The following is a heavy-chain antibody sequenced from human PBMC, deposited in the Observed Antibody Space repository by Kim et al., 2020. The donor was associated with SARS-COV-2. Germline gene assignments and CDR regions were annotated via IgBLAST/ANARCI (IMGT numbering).Heavy chain of an antibody. V-gene: IGHV4-4*07. D-gene: IGHD2-15*01. J-gene: IGHJ1*01. CDR2: IFIDGRT. CDR1: GGPISSYY. CDR3: ARGPSGPYEPEYFQD. Sequence: SETLSLTCTVSGGPISSYYWTWMRQPAGKGLEWIGRIFIDGRTNYNPSLKSRVTMSIDTSENQFSLHLSSVTAADTAVYFCARGPSGPYEPEYFQDWGQGTLVTVSS.